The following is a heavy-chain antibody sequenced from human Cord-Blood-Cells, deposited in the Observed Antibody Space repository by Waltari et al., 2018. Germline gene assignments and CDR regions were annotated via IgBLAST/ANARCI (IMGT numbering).Heavy chain of an antibody. Sequence: QVQLQESGPGLVKHSETLSLTCTVSGYSISSGYYWGWIRQPPGKGLEWIGGIYHSGGTYYHPSLKGRVTIAVDTARNQFSRKRSSVTAADTAVYYCARGPYNWNYQVDAFDIWGQGTMVTVSS. CDR2: IYHSGGT. V-gene: IGHV4-38-2*02. D-gene: IGHD1-7*01. CDR3: ARGPYNWNYQVDAFDI. J-gene: IGHJ3*02. CDR1: GYSISSGYY.